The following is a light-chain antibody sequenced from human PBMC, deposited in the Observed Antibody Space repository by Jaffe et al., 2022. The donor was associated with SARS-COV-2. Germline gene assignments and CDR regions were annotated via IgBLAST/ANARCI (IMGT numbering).Light chain of an antibody. CDR1: SSDVGRYNY. J-gene: IGLJ1*01. CDR2: EVS. CDR3: SSYAGRNNYV. Sequence: QSALTQPPSASGSPGQSVTISCTGTSSDVGRYNYVSWYQQHPGKAPKLMIYEVSKRLSGVPDRFSGSKSGNTASLTVSGLQADDEADYFCSSYAGRNNYVFGTGTKVTVL. V-gene: IGLV2-8*01.